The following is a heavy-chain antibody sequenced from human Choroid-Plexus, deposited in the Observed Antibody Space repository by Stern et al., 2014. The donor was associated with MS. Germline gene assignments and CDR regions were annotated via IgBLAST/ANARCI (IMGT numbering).Heavy chain of an antibody. CDR3: AKDRQYLTYFFDH. CDR2: VSYDGSNK. CDR1: GFTLGSCA. Sequence: VKLVQSGGGVVQPGRPLRLSCVASGFTLGSCAMHWVRQAPGKGLEWVAGVSYDGSNKYYADSVKGHFTISRDNSQNTLYMQMSSLRPEDTAVYYCAKDRQYLTYFFDHWGQGSLVTVSS. J-gene: IGHJ5*02. D-gene: IGHD2/OR15-2a*01. V-gene: IGHV3-30*18.